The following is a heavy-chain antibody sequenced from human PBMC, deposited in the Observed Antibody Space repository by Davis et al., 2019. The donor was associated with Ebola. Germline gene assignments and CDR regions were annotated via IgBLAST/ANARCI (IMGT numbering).Heavy chain of an antibody. CDR2: ISGSGDST. D-gene: IGHD3-16*01. J-gene: IGHJ4*02. Sequence: GESLKIPCSGSGLTFSKSDMSWVRQAPGKGLEWVSAISGSGDSTNYADSVKGRFTISRDNSKTTVFLQMNSLRVDDTAVYYCAKGSGSGSYAGRTVDHWGQGTLVTVSS. V-gene: IGHV3-23*01. CDR3: AKGSGSGSYAGRTVDH. CDR1: GLTFSKSD.